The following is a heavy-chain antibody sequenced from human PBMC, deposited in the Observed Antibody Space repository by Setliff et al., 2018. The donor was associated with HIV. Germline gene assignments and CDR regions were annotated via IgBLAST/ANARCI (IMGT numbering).Heavy chain of an antibody. Sequence: GSLRLSCATSGFTFVSYSIIWVRQAPGKGLEWVSYISGLGGGTTYYRDSVKGRFTISRDNARNSLYLEMNDLRVEDTAIYYCARFGNSHGYSFDIWGQGTMVTVSS. CDR3: ARFGNSHGYSFDI. CDR1: GFTFVSYS. J-gene: IGHJ3*02. D-gene: IGHD5-18*01. V-gene: IGHV3-48*04. CDR2: ISGLGGGTT.